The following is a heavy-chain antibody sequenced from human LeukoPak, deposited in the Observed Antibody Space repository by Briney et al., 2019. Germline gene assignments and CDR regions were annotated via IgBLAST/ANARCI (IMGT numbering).Heavy chain of an antibody. J-gene: IGHJ3*01. CDR3: ARGPYSYDSSGAFDV. D-gene: IGHD3-22*01. CDR2: ISSSGST. V-gene: IGHV4-61*02. CDR1: GDSISSGDYY. Sequence: SETLSLTCAVSGDSISSGDYYWSWIRQPAGKGLEWIGRISSSGSTNYNPSLKSRVTISVDTSKNQFSLKLSSVTAADTAVYFCARGPYSYDSSGAFDVWGQGTMVTVSS.